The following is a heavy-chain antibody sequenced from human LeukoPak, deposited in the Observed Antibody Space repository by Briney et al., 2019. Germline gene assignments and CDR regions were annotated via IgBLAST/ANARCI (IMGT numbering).Heavy chain of an antibody. Sequence: SSETLSLTCTVSGVSISSYYWSWIRQHPGKGLEWIGYIYYSGSTYYNPSLKSRVTISVDTSKNQFSLKLSSVTAADTAVYYCARAGYSSSWYLGNDYWGQGTLVTVSS. J-gene: IGHJ4*02. V-gene: IGHV4-59*06. CDR1: GVSISSYY. CDR2: IYYSGST. CDR3: ARAGYSSSWYLGNDY. D-gene: IGHD6-13*01.